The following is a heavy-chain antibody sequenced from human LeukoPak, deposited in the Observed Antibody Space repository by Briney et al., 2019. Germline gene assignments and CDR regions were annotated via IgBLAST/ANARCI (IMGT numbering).Heavy chain of an antibody. CDR2: IRDKSYEETT. Sequence: PGGSLRLSCTASGFTFGDYAMSWFRQAPGKGLEWVAFIRDKSYEETTEYAASVRGRFTISRDDSKNIAYLQMSSLKTEDTAMYYCSRVFYGDYWYSSDAFDIWGQGTMVTVSS. CDR3: SRVFYGDYWYSSDAFDI. CDR1: GFTFGDYA. J-gene: IGHJ3*02. V-gene: IGHV3-49*03. D-gene: IGHD4-17*01.